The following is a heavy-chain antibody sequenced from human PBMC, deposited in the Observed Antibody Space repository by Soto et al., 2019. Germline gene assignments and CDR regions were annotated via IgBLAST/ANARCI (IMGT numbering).Heavy chain of an antibody. J-gene: IGHJ3*02. D-gene: IGHD5-18*01. CDR1: GGSISSYY. CDR3: ARCYSYETGEDAFDI. Sequence: SETLSLTCSVSGGSISSYYWSWIRQPPGKGLEWIGYIYYSGSTNYNPSLKSRITISVDTSKNQFSLKLSSVTAADTAVYYCARCYSYETGEDAFDIWGQGTMVTVSS. CDR2: IYYSGST. V-gene: IGHV4-59*01.